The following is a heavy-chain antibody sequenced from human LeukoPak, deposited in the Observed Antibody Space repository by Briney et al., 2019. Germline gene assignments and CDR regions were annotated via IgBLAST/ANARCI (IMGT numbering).Heavy chain of an antibody. CDR2: INHSGST. V-gene: IGHV4-34*01. CDR3: TRVGCSSTSCYPGAFVI. D-gene: IGHD2-2*01. J-gene: IGHJ3*02. CDR1: GGSFSGYY. Sequence: SETLSLTCAVYGGSFSGYYWSWIRQPPGKGLEWIGEINHSGSTNYNPSLKSRVTISVDTSKNQFSLKLSSVTAADTAVYYCTRVGCSSTSCYPGAFVIWGQGTMVTVSS.